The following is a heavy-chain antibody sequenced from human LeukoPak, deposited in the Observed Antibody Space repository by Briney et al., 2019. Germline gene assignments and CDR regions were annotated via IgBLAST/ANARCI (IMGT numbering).Heavy chain of an antibody. V-gene: IGHV4-31*03. D-gene: IGHD3-10*01. CDR2: IYYSGST. CDR1: GGSISSGGYY. CDR3: ARRKGSGSYLFDY. Sequence: SETLSLTCTVSGGSISSGGYYWSWIRQHPGKGLEWIGYIYYSGSTYYNPSLKSRVTISVDTSKNRFSLKLSSVTAADTAVYYCARRKGSGSYLFDYWGQGTLVTVSS. J-gene: IGHJ4*02.